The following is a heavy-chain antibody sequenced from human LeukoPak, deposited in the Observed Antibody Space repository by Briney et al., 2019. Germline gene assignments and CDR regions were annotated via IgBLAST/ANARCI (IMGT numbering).Heavy chain of an antibody. CDR1: GGSVSSYCGG. J-gene: IGHJ4*02. D-gene: IGHD1-1*01. V-gene: IGHV6-1*01. CDR3: ARDQQREGGFDY. Sequence: SQTLSLTCAISGGSVSSYCGGWNCNPPAPPRDLQGQGRPCYRSKWYNDYAVSVKSRITINPDTSKNQFSLQLNSVTPEDTAVYYCARDQQREGGFDYWGQGTLVTVSS. CDR2: PCYRSKWYN.